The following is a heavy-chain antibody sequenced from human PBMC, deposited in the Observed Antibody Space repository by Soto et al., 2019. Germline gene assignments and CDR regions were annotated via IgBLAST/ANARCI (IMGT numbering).Heavy chain of an antibody. J-gene: IGHJ4*02. CDR3: VKGPNYFDRSDYYFFFDY. V-gene: IGHV1-18*01. CDR2: ISAYNGNT. CDR1: GYTFTSYG. Sequence: ASVKVSCKASGYTFTSYGISWVRQAPGQGLEWMGWISAYNGNTNYAQKLQGRVTMTTDTSTSTAYMELRSLRAEDTAVYYCVKGPNYFDRSDYYFFFDYWGQGAPVTVSS. D-gene: IGHD3-22*01.